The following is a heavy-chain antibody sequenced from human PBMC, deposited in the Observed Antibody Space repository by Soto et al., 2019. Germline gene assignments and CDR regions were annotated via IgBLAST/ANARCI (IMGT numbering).Heavy chain of an antibody. J-gene: IGHJ6*02. Sequence: SETLSLTCAVSGYSISSSNWWGWIRQPPGKGLEWIGYIYYSGSTYYNPSLKSRVNMSVDTAKNQFSLKLSSVNAVDTAVYSCARFSTSLSCGMDVWGQGTTVTVSS. CDR3: ARFSTSLSCGMDV. CDR1: GYSISSSNW. D-gene: IGHD2-2*01. CDR2: IYYSGST. V-gene: IGHV4-28*01.